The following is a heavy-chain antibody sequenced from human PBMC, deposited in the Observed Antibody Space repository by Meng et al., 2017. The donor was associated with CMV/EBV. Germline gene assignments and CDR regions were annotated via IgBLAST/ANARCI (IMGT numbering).Heavy chain of an antibody. J-gene: IGHJ6*02. Sequence: ESLKISCAVYGGSFSGYYWSWIRQPPGKGLEWIGEINHSGSTNYNPSLKSRVTISVDTSKNQFSLKLSSVTAADTAVYYCARGFSHPRYCSSTSCYPADYYYGMDVWGQGTTVTVSS. D-gene: IGHD2-2*01. CDR2: INHSGST. CDR1: GGSFSGYY. CDR3: ARGFSHPRYCSSTSCYPADYYYGMDV. V-gene: IGHV4-34*01.